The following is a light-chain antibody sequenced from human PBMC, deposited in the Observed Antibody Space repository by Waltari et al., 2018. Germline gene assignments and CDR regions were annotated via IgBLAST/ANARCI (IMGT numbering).Light chain of an antibody. Sequence: GDRVTITCRASQGISNYLAWYQQKPGKVPKLLIYAASTLQSGVPSRFSGSGSGTDFTLTISSLQPEDVATYYCQKYNSALFFGGGTKVEIK. J-gene: IGKJ4*01. V-gene: IGKV1-27*01. CDR3: QKYNSALF. CDR2: AAS. CDR1: QGISNY.